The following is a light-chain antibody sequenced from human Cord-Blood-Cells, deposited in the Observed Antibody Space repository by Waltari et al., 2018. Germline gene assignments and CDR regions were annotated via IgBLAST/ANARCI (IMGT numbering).Light chain of an antibody. J-gene: IGKJ4*02. CDR2: AAS. CDR1: QGIRRW. Sequence: DIQMTQSPSFVSASVGDRVTITCRAVQGIRRWLAWYQQKPGKAPTLLIYAASILQSGVPSSFSGSGSGTDFTLTISSLQPEDFATYYCQQANSFPLTFGGGTKVEIK. CDR3: QQANSFPLT. V-gene: IGKV1D-12*01.